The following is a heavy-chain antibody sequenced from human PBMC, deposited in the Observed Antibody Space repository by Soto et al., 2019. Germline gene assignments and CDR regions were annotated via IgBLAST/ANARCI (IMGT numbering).Heavy chain of an antibody. CDR1: GFTFSSYG. D-gene: IGHD6-19*01. J-gene: IGHJ4*02. Sequence: QVQLVESGGGVVQPGRSLRLSCAASGFTFSSYGMHWVRQAPGKGLEWVAVISYDGSNKYYADSVKGRFTISRDNSKNTLYLQMNSLRAEDTAVYYCAKLAVAEDYWGQGTLVTVSS. V-gene: IGHV3-30*18. CDR3: AKLAVAEDY. CDR2: ISYDGSNK.